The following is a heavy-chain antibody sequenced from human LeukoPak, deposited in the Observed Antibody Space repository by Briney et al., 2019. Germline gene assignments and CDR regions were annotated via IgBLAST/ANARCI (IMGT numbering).Heavy chain of an antibody. CDR2: IRYDGSNK. CDR3: AKEGSYSWIQLWFYFDY. CDR1: GFTFDDYG. D-gene: IGHD5-18*01. V-gene: IGHV3-30*02. Sequence: GGSLRLSCAASGFTFDDYGMSWVRQAPGKGLEWVAFIRYDGSNKYYADSVKGRFTISRDNSKNTLYLQMNSLRAEDTAVYYCAKEGSYSWIQLWFYFDYWGQGTLVTVSS. J-gene: IGHJ4*02.